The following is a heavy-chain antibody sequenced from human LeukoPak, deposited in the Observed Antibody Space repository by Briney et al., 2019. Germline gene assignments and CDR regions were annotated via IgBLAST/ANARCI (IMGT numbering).Heavy chain of an antibody. Sequence: PGGSLRLSCEASGFTFSNYAMSWVRQAPGKGLECVSVISGSGGSTYYADFVKGRSTFSRDNSKNTLYLQMNSLRAEDTAVYYCAKTGSSGGAIAHFDYWGQGTLVTVSS. D-gene: IGHD3-16*01. J-gene: IGHJ4*02. CDR1: GFTFSNYA. V-gene: IGHV3-23*01. CDR3: AKTGSSGGAIAHFDY. CDR2: ISGSGGST.